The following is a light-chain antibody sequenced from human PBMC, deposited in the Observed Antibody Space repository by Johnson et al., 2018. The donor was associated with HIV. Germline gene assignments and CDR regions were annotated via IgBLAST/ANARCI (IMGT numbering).Light chain of an antibody. CDR1: SSNIGNNY. J-gene: IGLJ1*01. CDR2: DTY. CDR3: GIWDGSLSAYV. Sequence: QSVLTQPPSVSAAPGQKVTISCSGSSSNIGNNYVSWYQQLPGTAPKLLIYDTYKRPSGIPDRLSGSKSGTSATLGITGLKTGDEADYYCGIWDGSLSAYVFGTGTKVTVL. V-gene: IGLV1-51*01.